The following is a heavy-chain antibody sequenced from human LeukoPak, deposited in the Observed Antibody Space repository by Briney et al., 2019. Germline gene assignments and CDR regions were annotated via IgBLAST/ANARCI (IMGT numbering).Heavy chain of an antibody. CDR3: ARDVNFWSGYHKYNWFDP. J-gene: IGHJ5*02. CDR2: INHSGST. D-gene: IGHD3-3*01. V-gene: IGHV4-34*01. Sequence: SETLSLTCAVYGGSFSGYYWSWIRQPPGKGLEWIGEINHSGSTNYNPSLKSRVTISVDTSKNQFSLKLSSVTAADTAVYYCARDVNFWSGYHKYNWFDPWGQGTLVTVSS. CDR1: GGSFSGYY.